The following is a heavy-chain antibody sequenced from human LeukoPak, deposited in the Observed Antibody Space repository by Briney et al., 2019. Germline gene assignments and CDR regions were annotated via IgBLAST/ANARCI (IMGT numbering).Heavy chain of an antibody. D-gene: IGHD3-22*01. CDR2: INSDGSST. V-gene: IGHV3-74*01. CDR1: GFTFSSYW. J-gene: IGHJ4*02. CDR3: ARDSLYDYDNYFDY. Sequence: GGSLRLSCAASGFTFSSYWMHWVRQAPGKGLVWXXRINSDGSSTSYADSVKGRFTISRDNAKNTLYLQMNSLRAEDTAVYYCARDSLYDYDNYFDYWGQGTLVTVSS.